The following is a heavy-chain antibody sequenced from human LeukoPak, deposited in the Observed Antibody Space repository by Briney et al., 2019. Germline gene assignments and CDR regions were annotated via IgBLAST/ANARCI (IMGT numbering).Heavy chain of an antibody. CDR3: AKDDSGYYYGSGRYSYFDY. D-gene: IGHD3-10*01. J-gene: IGHJ4*02. CDR2: INSDGSST. Sequence: GGSLRLSCAASGFTFSSYWMHWVRQAPGKGLMWVSRINSDGSSTSYADSVKGRFTISRDNAKNTLYLQMNSLRAEDTAVYYCAKDDSGYYYGSGRYSYFDYWGQGTLVTVSS. CDR1: GFTFSSYW. V-gene: IGHV3-74*01.